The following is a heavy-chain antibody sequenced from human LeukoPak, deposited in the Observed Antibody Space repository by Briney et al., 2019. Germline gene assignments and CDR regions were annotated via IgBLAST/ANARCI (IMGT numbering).Heavy chain of an antibody. CDR1: RSTFYSYW. CDR2: VNSDVTST. Sequence: PGGSLRFSCAASRSTFYSYWMHLVRQVPGKGVAWVSRVNSDVTSTSYADSVKGRFTVSRDNTKNTLYLQMDSLRVDDTAVYYCAGGGFSGFDRWGQGIVVTVSS. CDR3: AGGGFSGFDR. J-gene: IGHJ4*02. V-gene: IGHV3-74*01. D-gene: IGHD4-23*01.